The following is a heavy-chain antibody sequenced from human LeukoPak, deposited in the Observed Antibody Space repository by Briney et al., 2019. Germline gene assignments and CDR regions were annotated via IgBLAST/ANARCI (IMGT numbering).Heavy chain of an antibody. CDR3: ARGMYYYDSSGYHDYYYYMDV. V-gene: IGHV5-51*01. J-gene: IGHJ6*03. CDR1: GYSFTSYW. CDR2: IYPGDSDT. Sequence: GESLKISXKGSGYSFTSYWIGWVRQMPGKGLEWMGIIYPGDSDTRYSPSFQGQVTISADKSISTAYLQWSSLKASDTAMYYCARGMYYYDSSGYHDYYYYMDVWGKGTTVTVSS. D-gene: IGHD3-22*01.